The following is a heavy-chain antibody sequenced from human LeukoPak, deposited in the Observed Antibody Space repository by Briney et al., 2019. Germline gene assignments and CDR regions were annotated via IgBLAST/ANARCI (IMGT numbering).Heavy chain of an antibody. CDR3: ASSTGYSYGYFDY. CDR1: GFSFSNNE. Sequence: GGSLRLSCEASGFSFSNNEMNWVRQAPGRGLEWVSYISRGGGTIYYADSVKGRFTLSRDNVQNSLYLQMNSLRAEDTAVYYCASSTGYSYGYFDYWGQGTLVTVSS. V-gene: IGHV3-48*03. J-gene: IGHJ4*02. CDR2: ISRGGGTI. D-gene: IGHD5-18*01.